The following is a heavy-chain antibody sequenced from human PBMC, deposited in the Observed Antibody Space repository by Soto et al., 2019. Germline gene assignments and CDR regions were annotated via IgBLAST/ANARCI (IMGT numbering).Heavy chain of an antibody. J-gene: IGHJ4*02. V-gene: IGHV4-59*08. CDR3: ARHVHVATFRAGAEQYYFDY. D-gene: IGHD6-19*01. CDR1: GGSISSYY. Sequence: PSETLSLTCTVSGGSISSYYWSWIRQPPGKGLEWIGYIYYSGSTNYNPSLKSRVTISVDTSKNQFSLKLSSVTAADTAVYYCARHVHVATFRAGAEQYYFDYWGQRTRVTGSS. CDR2: IYYSGST.